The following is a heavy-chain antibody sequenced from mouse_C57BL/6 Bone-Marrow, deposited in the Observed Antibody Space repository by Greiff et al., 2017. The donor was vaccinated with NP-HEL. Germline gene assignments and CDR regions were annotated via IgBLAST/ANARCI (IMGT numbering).Heavy chain of an antibody. CDR3: LITTVVATTGGYFDV. D-gene: IGHD1-1*01. Sequence: EVKVVESGGGLVKPGGSLKLSCAASGFTFSDYGMHWVRQAPEKGLEWVAYISSGSSTIYYADTVKGRFTISRDNATNTLFLQMTSLRSEDTAMYYCLITTVVATTGGYFDVWGTGTTVTVSS. CDR1: GFTFSDYG. CDR2: ISSGSSTI. V-gene: IGHV5-17*01. J-gene: IGHJ1*03.